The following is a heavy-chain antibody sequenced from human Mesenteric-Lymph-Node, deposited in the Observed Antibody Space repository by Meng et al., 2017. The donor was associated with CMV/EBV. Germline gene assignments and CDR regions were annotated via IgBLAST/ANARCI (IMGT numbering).Heavy chain of an antibody. D-gene: IGHD3-3*01. CDR3: ARDGGYYDFWSGYRHPFDY. CDR1: GFTFSSYS. J-gene: IGHJ4*02. CDR2: ISSSSSYI. V-gene: IGHV3-21*01. Sequence: GESLKISCAASGFTFSSYSMNWVRQAPGKGLEWVSSISSSSSYIYYADSVKGRFTISRDNAKNSLYLQMNSLRAEDTAVYYCARDGGYYDFWSGYRHPFDYWGQGTLVTVSS.